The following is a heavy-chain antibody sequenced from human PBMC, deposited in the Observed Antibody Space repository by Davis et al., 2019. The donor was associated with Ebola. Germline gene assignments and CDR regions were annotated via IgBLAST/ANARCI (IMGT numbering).Heavy chain of an antibody. V-gene: IGHV3-11*01. CDR3: ARTYCSPTTCFFPGMDV. D-gene: IGHD2-2*01. J-gene: IGHJ6*02. Sequence: PGGSLTLSCAASGFIFSDYYMSWIRQAPGKGLKWVSYIRDIGSTVYTADSVKGRFTISRDNGKNTLYLQMNSLRAEDTALHYCARTYCSPTTCFFPGMDVWGQGTTVTVSS. CDR2: IRDIGSTV. CDR1: GFIFSDYY.